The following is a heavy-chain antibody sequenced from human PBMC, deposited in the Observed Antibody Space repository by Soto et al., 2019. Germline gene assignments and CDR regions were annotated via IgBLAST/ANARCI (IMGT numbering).Heavy chain of an antibody. CDR2: ITASADTT. J-gene: IGHJ3*02. CDR1: ACNFSSYA. Sequence: GSLRLSGAASACNFSSYAMSWVRQAQGKGLEWVSAITASADTTYYADSVKGRFTISRDNSKNTLYLRMNSLRAEDTAVYYCAKVRPLRDCTSTSCLGAFDIWGQGTMVTVS. D-gene: IGHD2-2*01. CDR3: AKVRPLRDCTSTSCLGAFDI. V-gene: IGHV3-23*01.